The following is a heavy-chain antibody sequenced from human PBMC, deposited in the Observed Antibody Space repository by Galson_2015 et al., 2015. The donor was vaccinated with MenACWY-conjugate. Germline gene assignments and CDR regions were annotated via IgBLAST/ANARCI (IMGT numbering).Heavy chain of an antibody. CDR2: ISPSGSNT. Sequence: SLRLPCAASGFVVSSYTMHWVRQAPGEGLECISTISPSGSNTFYADSAKGRFSISRDNSKTTVYLHMSSLRPEDTAVYYCVKAWYSRDWYSLYNFLFQHWGQGTQVIVSS. V-gene: IGHV3-64D*09. D-gene: IGHD6-19*01. CDR1: GFVVSSYT. J-gene: IGHJ1*01. CDR3: VKAWYSRDWYSLYNFLFQH.